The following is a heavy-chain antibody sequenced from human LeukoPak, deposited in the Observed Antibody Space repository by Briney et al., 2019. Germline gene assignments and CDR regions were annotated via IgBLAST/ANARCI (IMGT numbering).Heavy chain of an antibody. CDR2: ISYDGSNK. D-gene: IGHD1-26*01. CDR3: AKDGVSFNKRWDWFDP. Sequence: PGRSLRLSCAASGFTFSSYGMHWVHQAPGKGLEWVTFISYDGSNKYYADSVKGRFTISRDNSKNTLYRQMNSLRAEDTAVYYCAKDGVSFNKRWDWFDPWGQGTLVTVSS. V-gene: IGHV3-30*18. CDR1: GFTFSSYG. J-gene: IGHJ5*02.